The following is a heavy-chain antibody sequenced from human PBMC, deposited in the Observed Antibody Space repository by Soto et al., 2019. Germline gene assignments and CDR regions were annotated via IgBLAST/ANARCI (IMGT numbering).Heavy chain of an antibody. CDR3: ARDLAAVPRAFYY. V-gene: IGHV4-59*01. CDR1: GGSISSYF. CDR2: VYYTGTT. D-gene: IGHD6-13*01. Sequence: PSETLSLTCTVSGGSISSYFYIWVRQPPGKGLEWIGSVYYTGTTDYNPSLKSRVTISVDTSKTQFSLNLRPVTAADTAVYYCARDLAAVPRAFYYSGRGTLVTVSS. J-gene: IGHJ4*02.